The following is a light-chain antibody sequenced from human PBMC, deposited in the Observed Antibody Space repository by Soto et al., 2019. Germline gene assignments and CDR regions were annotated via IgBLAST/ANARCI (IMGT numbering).Light chain of an antibody. CDR2: SNN. Sequence: QSVLTQPPSASGTPGQRVTISCSVSSSNIGSNTVTWYQQLPGTAPKLLIYSNNQRPSGVTDRFSGSKSGTSASLAISGLQSEDEADYYCAAWDDSLSYVFGTGTKVTVL. J-gene: IGLJ1*01. CDR3: AAWDDSLSYV. V-gene: IGLV1-44*01. CDR1: SSNIGSNT.